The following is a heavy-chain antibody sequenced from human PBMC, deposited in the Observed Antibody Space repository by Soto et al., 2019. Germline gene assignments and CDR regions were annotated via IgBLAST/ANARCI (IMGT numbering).Heavy chain of an antibody. D-gene: IGHD2-2*01. Sequence: QVQLVQSGAEVKKPGSSVKVSCKASGGTFSSYAISWVRQAPGQGLEWMGGIIPIFGTANYAQKFQGRVTITADESTSKAYMELSSLRSEDTAVYYCAIPDAAMNYYYYGMDVWGQGTTVTVSS. CDR1: GGTFSSYA. V-gene: IGHV1-69*01. CDR2: IIPIFGTA. J-gene: IGHJ6*02. CDR3: AIPDAAMNYYYYGMDV.